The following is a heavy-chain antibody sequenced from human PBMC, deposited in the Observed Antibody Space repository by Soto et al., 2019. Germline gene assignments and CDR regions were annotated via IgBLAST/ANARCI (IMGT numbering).Heavy chain of an antibody. J-gene: IGHJ4*01. Sequence: ILPIPATLAGGSKNNYGWSRMGQSPGMGLEWIGYVYYIGSTSYNPSLKSRVTISVDKSNNQFSLELRSVNAAYTAIYYCARDASGTPSERYRPRDCFEYWGRGAPGTVS. CDR3: ARDASGTPSERYRPRDCFEY. CDR2: VYYIGST. V-gene: IGHV4-59*12. CDR1: GGSKNNYG. D-gene: IGHD3-10*01.